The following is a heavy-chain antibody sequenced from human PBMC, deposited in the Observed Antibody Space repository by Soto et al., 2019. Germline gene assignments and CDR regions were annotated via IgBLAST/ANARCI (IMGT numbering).Heavy chain of an antibody. V-gene: IGHV1-8*01. CDR3: ARGGVPAAKSLL. CDR2: MNPNSGNT. CDR1: GYTFTSYD. D-gene: IGHD2-2*01. Sequence: ASVKVSCKASGYTFTSYDINWVRQATGQGLEWMGWMNPNSGNTGYAQKFQGRVTMTRNTSISTAYMELSSLRSEDTAVYYCARGGVPAAKSLLWGQGTLVTVSS. J-gene: IGHJ4*02.